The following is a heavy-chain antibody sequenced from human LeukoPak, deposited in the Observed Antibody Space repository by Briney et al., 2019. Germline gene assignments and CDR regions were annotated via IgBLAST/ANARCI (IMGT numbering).Heavy chain of an antibody. V-gene: IGHV3-30-3*01. CDR2: ISYDGSNK. Sequence: GGSLRLSCAASGFTFSSYAMHRVRQAPGKGLEWVAVISYDGSNKYYADSVKGRFTISRDNSKNTLYLQMNSLRAEDTAVYYCARDQYRGYYLYYFDYWGQGTLVTVSS. J-gene: IGHJ4*02. CDR3: ARDQYRGYYLYYFDY. D-gene: IGHD5-12*01. CDR1: GFTFSSYA.